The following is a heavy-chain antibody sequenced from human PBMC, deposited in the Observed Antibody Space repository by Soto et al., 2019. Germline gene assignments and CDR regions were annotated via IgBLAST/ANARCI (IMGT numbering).Heavy chain of an antibody. CDR3: ARDMVLLWFGESDAFDI. V-gene: IGHV1-3*01. CDR2: INAGNGNT. D-gene: IGHD3-10*01. CDR1: GYSFTSYA. J-gene: IGHJ3*02. Sequence: ASVKVSCKACGYSFTSYAMHWVRQAPGQRLEWMGWINAGNGNTKYSQKFQGRVTITRDTSASTAYMELSSLRSEDTAVYYCARDMVLLWFGESDAFDIWGQGTMVTVSS.